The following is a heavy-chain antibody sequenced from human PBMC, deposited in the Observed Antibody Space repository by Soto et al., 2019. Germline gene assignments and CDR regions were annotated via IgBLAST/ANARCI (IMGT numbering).Heavy chain of an antibody. V-gene: IGHV4-31*03. CDR2: IYNSGST. J-gene: IGHJ5*01. CDR1: GGYLSSGGYY. D-gene: IGHD6-13*01. CDR3: ARDMGAAAVNWFDS. Sequence: SETLSLTCPVAGGYLSSGGYYWSWIRQHPGKGLEWIGCIYNSGSTYYNPSLKSRVTISVDTSKNQFSLKLSSVTAADTAVYYCARDMGAAAVNWFDSWGQGTLVTVSS.